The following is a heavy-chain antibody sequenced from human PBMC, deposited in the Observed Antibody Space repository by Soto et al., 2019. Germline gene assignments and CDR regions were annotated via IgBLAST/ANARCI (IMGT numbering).Heavy chain of an antibody. D-gene: IGHD6-19*01. CDR1: GYTFTSYP. CDR2: INPNSGGT. V-gene: IGHV1-2*02. J-gene: IGHJ4*02. CDR3: ARAGIAVAGNFDY. Sequence: GASVKVSCKASGYTFTSYPTHWVRQAPGQRLEWMGWINPNSGGTNYAQKFQGRVTMTRDTSISTAYMELSRLRSDDTAVYYCARAGIAVAGNFDYWGQGTLVTVSS.